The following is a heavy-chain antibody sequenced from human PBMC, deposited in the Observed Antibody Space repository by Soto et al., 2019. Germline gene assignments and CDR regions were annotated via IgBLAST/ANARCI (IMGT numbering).Heavy chain of an antibody. V-gene: IGHV3-74*03. Sequence: EVQLVESGGGPVQAGGSLRLSCAASGLTLSNYWMQWVRQGPGKGLVWVAHINSDGITTKYAESVKGRFTISRDDAKNILYLQRNSLRDDYTAVYYCAKVKGGSGARGDPLDLWGQGILVTVSS. CDR3: AKVKGGSGARGDPLDL. CDR1: GLTLSNYW. J-gene: IGHJ5*02. CDR2: INSDGITT. D-gene: IGHD2-15*01.